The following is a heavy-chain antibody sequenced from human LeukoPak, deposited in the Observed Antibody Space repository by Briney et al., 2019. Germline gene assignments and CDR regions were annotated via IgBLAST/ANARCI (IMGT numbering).Heavy chain of an antibody. Sequence: ASVKVSCKASGGTFSSYAISWVRQAPGQGLEWMGGIIPIFGTANYAQKFQGRVTITADESTSTAYMELSSLRSEDTAVYYCARGNGCSSTSCYGAFDYWGQGTLVTVSS. CDR2: IIPIFGTA. CDR3: ARGNGCSSTSCYGAFDY. V-gene: IGHV1-69*01. J-gene: IGHJ4*02. CDR1: GGTFSSYA. D-gene: IGHD2-2*01.